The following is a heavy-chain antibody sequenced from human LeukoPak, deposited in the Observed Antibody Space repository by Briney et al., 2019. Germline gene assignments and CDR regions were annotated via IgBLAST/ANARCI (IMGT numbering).Heavy chain of an antibody. CDR1: GFTFSSYS. D-gene: IGHD3-10*01. V-gene: IGHV3-48*01. J-gene: IGHJ4*02. Sequence: GGSPRLSCAASGFTFSSYSMNWVRQAPGKGLEWVSYISSSSSTICYADSVRGRFTISRDNSRSTLYLQMNSLRPEDTAIYYCAREGYYGSGSPPSLYFDYWGQGTLVTVSS. CDR3: AREGYYGSGSPPSLYFDY. CDR2: ISSSSSTI.